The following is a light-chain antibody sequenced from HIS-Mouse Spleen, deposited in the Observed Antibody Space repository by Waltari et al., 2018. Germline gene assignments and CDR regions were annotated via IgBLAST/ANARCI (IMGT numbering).Light chain of an antibody. CDR1: SSDVGGYNY. J-gene: IGLJ1*01. V-gene: IGLV2-14*03. Sequence: QSALTQPASVSGSPGQSITISCTGTSSDVGGYNYVSWYQQHPGNAPKLMIYDFSNPPAGVANRLSGSKSGNTASLTISGRQAEDEADYYCSSYTSSSTLYVFGTGTKVTVL. CDR3: SSYTSSSTLYV. CDR2: DFS.